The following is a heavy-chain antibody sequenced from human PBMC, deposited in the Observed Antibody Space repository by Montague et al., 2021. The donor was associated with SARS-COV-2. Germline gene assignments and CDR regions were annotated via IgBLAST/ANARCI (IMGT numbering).Heavy chain of an antibody. D-gene: IGHD6-19*01. CDR3: AGAGLAVFDF. J-gene: IGHJ4*02. CDR1: GGPFGESYY. Sequence: SETLSLTCAVSGGPFGESYYWTWLRQTPGKTLEWIAEINHRRTAKYNSSLTNRVAISVDTSTREIYLNLPSVTDADTATYYCAGAGLAVFDFWGQGALVIVSS. CDR2: INHRRTA. V-gene: IGHV4-34*01.